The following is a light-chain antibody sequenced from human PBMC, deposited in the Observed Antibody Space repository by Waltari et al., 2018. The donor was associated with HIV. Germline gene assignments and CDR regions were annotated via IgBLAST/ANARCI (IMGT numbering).Light chain of an antibody. CDR3: SSYTSGRSLYV. CDR1: SRDIGGSNY. CDR2: EVT. V-gene: IGLV2-14*01. J-gene: IGLJ1*01. Sequence: QTALTQPASVSGSPGQSITISCTGTSRDIGGSNYVSWYQQHPGKAPQLMIYEVTNRPPGVSERFSGSKSGYTASLTISGLQGEDEATYYCSSYTSGRSLYVFGPGTKVTVL.